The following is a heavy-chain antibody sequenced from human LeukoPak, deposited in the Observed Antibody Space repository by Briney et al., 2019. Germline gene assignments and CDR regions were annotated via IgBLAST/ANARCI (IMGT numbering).Heavy chain of an antibody. Sequence: ASVKVSCKAFGYTFTSNYMHRVRQAPGQGPEWMGVISPSGGSTTYAQKFQGRVTLTRDMSTSTDYLELSSLRSEDTAVYYCARDNSVRDEAWWSNPWGQGTLVTVSS. V-gene: IGHV1-46*01. D-gene: IGHD5-24*01. CDR1: GYTFTSNY. CDR3: ARDNSVRDEAWWSNP. J-gene: IGHJ5*02. CDR2: ISPSGGST.